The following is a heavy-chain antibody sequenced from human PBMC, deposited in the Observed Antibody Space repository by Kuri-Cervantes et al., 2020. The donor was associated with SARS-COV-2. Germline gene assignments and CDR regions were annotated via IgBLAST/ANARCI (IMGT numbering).Heavy chain of an antibody. J-gene: IGHJ4*02. Sequence: ASVKVSCKASGYTFTSYAMNWVRQAPGQGLEWMGWINTNTGNPTYAQGFTGRFVLSLDTSVSTAYLQISSLKAEDTAVYYCARSSWVGTVVTLDYWGQGTLVTVSS. D-gene: IGHD4-23*01. V-gene: IGHV7-4-1*02. CDR2: INTNTGNP. CDR3: ARSSWVGTVVTLDY. CDR1: GYTFTSYA.